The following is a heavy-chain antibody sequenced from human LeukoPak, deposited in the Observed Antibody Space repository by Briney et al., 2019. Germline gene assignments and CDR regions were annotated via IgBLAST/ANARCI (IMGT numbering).Heavy chain of an antibody. Sequence: GASVKVSCKASGYTFTSYAMNWVRQAPGQGLEWMGWINTNTGNPTYAQGFTGRFVFSLDTSVSTAYLQISSLKAEDTAVYYCARPERYYGSGSYLAFDIWGQGTMVTVSS. D-gene: IGHD3-10*01. V-gene: IGHV7-4-1*02. CDR1: GYTFTSYA. CDR3: ARPERYYGSGSYLAFDI. CDR2: INTNTGNP. J-gene: IGHJ3*02.